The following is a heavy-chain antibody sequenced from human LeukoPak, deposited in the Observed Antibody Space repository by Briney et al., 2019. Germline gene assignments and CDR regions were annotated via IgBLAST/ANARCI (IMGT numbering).Heavy chain of an antibody. CDR2: IIAYNGNT. D-gene: IGHD6-19*01. J-gene: IGHJ6*02. V-gene: IGHV1-18*01. Sequence: ASVKVSCKASGYTFTSYGISWVRQAPGQGLEWMGWIIAYNGNTNYAQKLQGRVTMTTDTSTSTAYMELRSLRSDDTAVYYCARDLEQWLGTYYYYGMDVWGQGTTVTVSS. CDR1: GYTFTSYG. CDR3: ARDLEQWLGTYYYYGMDV.